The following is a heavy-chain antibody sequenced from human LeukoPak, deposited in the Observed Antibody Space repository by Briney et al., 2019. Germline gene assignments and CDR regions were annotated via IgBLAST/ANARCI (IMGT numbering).Heavy chain of an antibody. CDR2: FNPNSGST. CDR3: ARGLRMDSGYGPLLS. V-gene: IGHV1-2*02. J-gene: IGHJ4*02. D-gene: IGHD5-12*01. CDR1: GNTLTDYY. Sequence: ASVKVSCKASGNTLTDYYTHWVRQAPGQGLEWMGWFNPNSGSTNYAQKLQGRVTITTNTSISTAYMELSSLRSEDTAVYYCARGLRMDSGYGPLLSWGQGTLVTVSS.